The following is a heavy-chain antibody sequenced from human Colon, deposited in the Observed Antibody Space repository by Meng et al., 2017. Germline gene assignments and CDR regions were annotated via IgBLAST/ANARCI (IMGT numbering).Heavy chain of an antibody. Sequence: QGQPVQAGTEVKRPGASVKVSCKASGYSFSDCYIHWVRQAPGQGLEWMGWIVPNSGDTNYAQKFQGRVTMTRDTSISTTYMELIRLTSDDTAVYYCARSTPSLDYWGQGTLVTVSS. CDR2: IVPNSGDT. J-gene: IGHJ4*02. D-gene: IGHD2-15*01. CDR1: GYSFSDCY. CDR3: ARSTPSLDY. V-gene: IGHV1-2*02.